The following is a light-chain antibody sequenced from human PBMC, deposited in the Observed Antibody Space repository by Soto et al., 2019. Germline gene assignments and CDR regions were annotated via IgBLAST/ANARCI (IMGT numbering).Light chain of an antibody. CDR2: DLS. Sequence: QSALTQPASVSGAPGQSITISCTGTRSDVGGYNYVSWYQQDPGKAPKVMIDDLSNRPSGVSNRFSGSKSGNTASLTISGLQAEDEADYYCSSYTSASTPLVFGGGTKLTVL. CDR1: RSDVGGYNY. CDR3: SSYTSASTPLV. V-gene: IGLV2-14*01. J-gene: IGLJ2*01.